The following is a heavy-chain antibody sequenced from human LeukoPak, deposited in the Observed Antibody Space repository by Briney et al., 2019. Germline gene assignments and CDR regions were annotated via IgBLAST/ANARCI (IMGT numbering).Heavy chain of an antibody. J-gene: IGHJ4*02. V-gene: IGHV5-51*01. CDR2: IYPGDSDT. D-gene: IGHD2-21*02. Sequence: GESLKISCKGSGYGFTSYWIGWVRQMPGKGLEWMGIIYPGDSDTRYSPSFQGQVTISADKSISTAYLQWSSLKASDTAMYYCARQVAYCGGDCYSYPDYWGQGTLVTVSS. CDR1: GYGFTSYW. CDR3: ARQVAYCGGDCYSYPDY.